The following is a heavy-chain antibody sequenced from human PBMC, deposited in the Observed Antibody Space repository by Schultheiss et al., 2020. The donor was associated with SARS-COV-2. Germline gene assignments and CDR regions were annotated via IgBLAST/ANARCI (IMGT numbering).Heavy chain of an antibody. CDR2: INSNSGGT. Sequence: ASVKVSCKASGYTFTDYYMHWLRQAPGQGLEWMGRINSNSGGTNYAQKFQGRITMARDTSISTAYMELSSLRSEDTAVYYCAREGGSYLADAFDIWGQGTMVTVSS. V-gene: IGHV1-2*06. CDR3: AREGGSYLADAFDI. CDR1: GYTFTDYY. D-gene: IGHD1-26*01. J-gene: IGHJ3*02.